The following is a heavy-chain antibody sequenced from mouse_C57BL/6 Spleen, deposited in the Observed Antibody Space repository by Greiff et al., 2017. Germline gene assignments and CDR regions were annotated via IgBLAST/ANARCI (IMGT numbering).Heavy chain of an antibody. CDR3: ARSFYDGYYFDY. CDR2: IYPGDGDT. CDR1: GYAFSSSW. D-gene: IGHD2-3*01. Sequence: VQLQQSGPELVKPGASVKISCKASGYAFSSSWMNWVKQRPGKGLEWIGRIYPGDGDTNYNGKFKGKATLTADKSSSTAYMQLSSLTSEDSAVYFCARSFYDGYYFDYWGQGTTLTVSS. V-gene: IGHV1-82*01. J-gene: IGHJ2*01.